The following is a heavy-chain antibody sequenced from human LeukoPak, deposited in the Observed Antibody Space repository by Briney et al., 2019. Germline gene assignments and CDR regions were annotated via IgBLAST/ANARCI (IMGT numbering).Heavy chain of an antibody. CDR2: VFHSGST. CDR3: AREERLYSSSWYPRPYYYYMDV. Sequence: SETLSLTCTVSGYSIISDYYWGWIRQPPGKGLEWIGSVFHSGSTYSNLSLKSRLTISIDTSKNQFSLKLTSVTAADTAVYYCAREERLYSSSWYPRPYYYYMDVWGKGTTVTISS. V-gene: IGHV4-38-2*02. J-gene: IGHJ6*03. D-gene: IGHD6-13*01. CDR1: GYSIISDYY.